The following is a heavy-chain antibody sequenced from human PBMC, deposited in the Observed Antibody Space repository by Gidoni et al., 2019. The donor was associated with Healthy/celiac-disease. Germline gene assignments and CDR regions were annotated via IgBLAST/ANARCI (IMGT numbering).Heavy chain of an antibody. CDR3: ARAVAGTAGAFDI. V-gene: IGHV3-33*01. D-gene: IGHD6-19*01. J-gene: IGHJ3*02. CDR1: GFTFSSYG. CDR2: IWYDGSNK. Sequence: QVQLVESGGGVVQPGRSLRLSCAASGFTFSSYGMHWVRQAPGKGLEWVAVIWYDGSNKYYADSVKGRFTISRDNSKNTLYLQMNSLRAEDTAVYYCARAVAGTAGAFDIWGQGTMVTVSS.